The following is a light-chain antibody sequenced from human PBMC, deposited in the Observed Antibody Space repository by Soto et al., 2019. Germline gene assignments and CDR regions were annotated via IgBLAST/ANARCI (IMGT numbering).Light chain of an antibody. J-gene: IGKJ1*01. CDR1: QSVTSNY. Sequence: EIVLTQSPGTLSLSPGERATLSCRASQSVTSNYLAWYQQKPGQAPRLLIYGASSRPTGVPDRFSGSGSGTDFTLTISRLEPEDFAVFYCQQYGTSPRTFDQGTKVEVK. CDR2: GAS. V-gene: IGKV3-20*01. CDR3: QQYGTSPRT.